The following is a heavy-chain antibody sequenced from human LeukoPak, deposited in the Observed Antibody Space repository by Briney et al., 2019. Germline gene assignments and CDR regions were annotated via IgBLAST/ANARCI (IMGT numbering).Heavy chain of an antibody. D-gene: IGHD3-22*01. V-gene: IGHV3-30*04. CDR1: GFTFSRYG. J-gene: IGHJ3*02. CDR3: ARDSYYYDSSGYYDAFDI. Sequence: GGSLRLSCAASGFTFSRYGMHWVRQAPGKGLEWVTAISYDGSNKYYADSVKGRFTISRDNSKNTLYVQMNSLRAEDTAVYYCARDSYYYDSSGYYDAFDIWGQGTMVTVSS. CDR2: ISYDGSNK.